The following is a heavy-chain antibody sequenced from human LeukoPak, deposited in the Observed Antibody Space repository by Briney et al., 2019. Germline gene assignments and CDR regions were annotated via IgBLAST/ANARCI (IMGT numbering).Heavy chain of an antibody. J-gene: IGHJ4*02. CDR3: AKGLYNSGWYYFDY. CDR1: GFTFYDYA. D-gene: IGHD6-19*01. Sequence: LGRSLRLSCAASGFTFYDYAMHWVRQAPGKGLEWVSGISWNSFSIGYADSVKGRFTISRDNAKNSLYLQMNSLRAEDMALYYCAKGLYNSGWYYFDYWGQGTLVTVSS. V-gene: IGHV3-9*03. CDR2: ISWNSFSI.